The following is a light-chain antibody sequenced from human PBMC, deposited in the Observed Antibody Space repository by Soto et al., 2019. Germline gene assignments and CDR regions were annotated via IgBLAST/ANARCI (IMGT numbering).Light chain of an antibody. J-gene: IGKJ1*01. CDR3: QQYHSPPLT. V-gene: IGKV3-20*01. CDR2: GAL. CDR1: QNIRSNY. Sequence: EIVLTQSPGTLSVSPGQRATLSCRASQNIRSNYVAWFQQTPGQAPRLLIYGALNRASGIPDRFSGSGSGTEFTLTISSLEPEDFVVYYCQQYHSPPLTFGQGTKVEIK.